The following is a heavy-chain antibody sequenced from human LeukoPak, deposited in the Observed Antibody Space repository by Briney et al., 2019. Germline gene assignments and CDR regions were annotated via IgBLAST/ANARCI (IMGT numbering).Heavy chain of an antibody. CDR1: GYTFTSYG. V-gene: IGHV1-18*01. J-gene: IGHJ6*03. Sequence: ASVKVSCKASGYTFTSYGISWVRQAPGQGLEWMGWISAYNGNTNYAQKLQGRVTMTTDTSTSTAYMELRSLRSDDTAVYYCARGRGKAAVAGRKTYYYYYMDVWGKGTTVTNSS. CDR3: ARGRGKAAVAGRKTYYYYYMDV. D-gene: IGHD6-19*01. CDR2: ISAYNGNT.